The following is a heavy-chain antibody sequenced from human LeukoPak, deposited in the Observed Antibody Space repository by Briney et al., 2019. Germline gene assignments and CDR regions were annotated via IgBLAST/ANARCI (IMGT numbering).Heavy chain of an antibody. CDR2: INSDGSST. D-gene: IGHD6-19*01. CDR1: GFTFSSYW. V-gene: IGHV3-74*01. J-gene: IGHJ4*02. Sequence: GGSLRLSCAASGFTFSSYWTHWVRQAPGKRLVWVSRINSDGSSTSYADSVKGRFTISRDNAKNTLYLQMNSLRAEDTAVYYCARPPVGIAVAPGDYWGQGTLVTVSS. CDR3: ARPPVGIAVAPGDY.